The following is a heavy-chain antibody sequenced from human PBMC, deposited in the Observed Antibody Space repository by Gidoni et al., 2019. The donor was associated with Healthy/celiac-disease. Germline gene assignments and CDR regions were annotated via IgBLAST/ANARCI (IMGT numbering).Heavy chain of an antibody. J-gene: IGHJ4*02. V-gene: IGHV4-59*01. Sequence: QVQLQESGPGLVKPSETLSLTCTVSGGSISSYSWSWIRQPPGKGLAWIGYIYYSGSTNYNPSLKSRVTISVDTSKNQFSLKLSSVTAADTAVYYCARSTGTTYDYWGQGTLVTVSS. CDR1: GGSISSYS. CDR3: ARSTGTTYDY. D-gene: IGHD1-7*01. CDR2: IYYSGST.